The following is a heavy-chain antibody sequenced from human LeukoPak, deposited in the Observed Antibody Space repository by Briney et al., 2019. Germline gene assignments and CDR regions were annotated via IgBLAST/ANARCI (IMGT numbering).Heavy chain of an antibody. CDR3: AREAYDYGDDSREPNFDY. D-gene: IGHD4-17*01. Sequence: GASVTVSCKASGYTFTGYYMHWVRQAPGQGLERKGWINPNSGGTNYAQKFQGRVTMTRDTSISTAYMELSRLRSDDTAVYYCAREAYDYGDDSREPNFDYWGQGTLVTVSS. J-gene: IGHJ4*02. V-gene: IGHV1-2*02. CDR1: GYTFTGYY. CDR2: INPNSGGT.